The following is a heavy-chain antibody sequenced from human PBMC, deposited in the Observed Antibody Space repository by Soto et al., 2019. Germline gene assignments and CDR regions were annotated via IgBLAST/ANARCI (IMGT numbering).Heavy chain of an antibody. CDR3: ARSQDSSGYWNNCFDP. J-gene: IGHJ5*02. D-gene: IGHD3-22*01. Sequence: QVQLVQSGTEVKKPGSSVKVSCKASGGTFSTYTMTWVRQAPGQGLEWMGGIIPLFGTANYAQKFQGRVTITADESTSTFYMELSSLRSEDTAVYYCARSQDSSGYWNNCFDPWGQGTLVTVSS. CDR2: IIPLFGTA. CDR1: GGTFSTYT. V-gene: IGHV1-69*01.